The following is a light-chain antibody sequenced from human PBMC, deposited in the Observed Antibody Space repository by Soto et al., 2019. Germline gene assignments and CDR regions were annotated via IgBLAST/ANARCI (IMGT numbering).Light chain of an antibody. CDR3: QQYNTWQT. Sequence: EILITQSPATLSVSPGERATLSCRASQSVRSNLAWYHQRPGQAPRLLIYAASATATGIPARLSGSGSGTEFTLTIRGLQSEDSGLYYCQQYNTWQTFGQGTKVDIK. CDR1: QSVRSN. CDR2: AAS. V-gene: IGKV3-15*01. J-gene: IGKJ1*01.